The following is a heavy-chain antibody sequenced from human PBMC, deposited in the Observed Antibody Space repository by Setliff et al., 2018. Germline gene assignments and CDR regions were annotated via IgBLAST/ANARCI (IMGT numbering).Heavy chain of an antibody. Sequence: PSETLSLTCTVSGGSIVPHYWSWIRQAPGKGLEWIGHIFYSDTAKYNPSLESRAAISVDSSKNQFSLKLRSVTAADTAVYYCARDRSTVIRGVTSFFYYYMDVWGGGTTVTVSS. CDR1: GGSIVPHY. D-gene: IGHD3-10*01. V-gene: IGHV4-59*11. J-gene: IGHJ6*03. CDR3: ARDRSTVIRGVTSFFYYYMDV. CDR2: IFYSDTA.